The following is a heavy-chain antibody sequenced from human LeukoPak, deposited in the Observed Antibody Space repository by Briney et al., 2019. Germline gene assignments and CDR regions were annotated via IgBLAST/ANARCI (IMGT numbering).Heavy chain of an antibody. Sequence: SGTLSLTCAVSGGSISSSNWWSWVRQPPGKGLEWIGEIYHSGSTNYNPSLKSRVTISVDKSKNQFSLKLSSVTAADTAVYYCARVGDYRDLLRAEYFQHWGQGTLVTVSS. CDR2: IYHSGST. CDR3: ARVGDYRDLLRAEYFQH. CDR1: GGSISSSNW. J-gene: IGHJ1*01. D-gene: IGHD4-17*01. V-gene: IGHV4-4*02.